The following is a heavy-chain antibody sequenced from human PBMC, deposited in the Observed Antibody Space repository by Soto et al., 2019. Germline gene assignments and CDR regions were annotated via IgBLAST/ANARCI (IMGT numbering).Heavy chain of an antibody. V-gene: IGHV3-30-3*01. CDR3: ARVTPGNNLYYFSGMDV. Sequence: QPGGSLRLSCVASGFTFGTYAIHWVRQAPGKGLQWVALISYEGGNTYYADSVKGRFTVSRDNSKSTLYLQMNSLRPEDTGVYYCARVTPGNNLYYFSGMDVWGQGTSVTVSS. D-gene: IGHD1-1*01. CDR1: GFTFGTYA. J-gene: IGHJ6*02. CDR2: ISYEGGNT.